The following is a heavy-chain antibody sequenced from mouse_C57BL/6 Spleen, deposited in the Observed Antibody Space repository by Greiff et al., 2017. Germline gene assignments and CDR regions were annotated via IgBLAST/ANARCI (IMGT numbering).Heavy chain of an antibody. CDR1: GFTFSSYA. D-gene: IGHD1-1*01. J-gene: IGHJ2*01. CDR3: AREKTTVCDY. Sequence: EVKLMESGGGLVKPGGSLKLSCAASGFTFSSYAMSWVRQTPEKRLEWVATISDGGSYTYYPDNVKGRFTISRDNAKNNLYLQMSHLKSEDTAMYYCAREKTTVCDYWGQGTTLTVSS. V-gene: IGHV5-4*01. CDR2: ISDGGSYT.